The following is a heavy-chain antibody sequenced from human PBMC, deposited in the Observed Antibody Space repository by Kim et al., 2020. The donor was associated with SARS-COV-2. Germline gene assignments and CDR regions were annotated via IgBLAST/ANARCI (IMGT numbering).Heavy chain of an antibody. Sequence: SQTLSLTCAISGDSVSSNSAAWNWIRQSPSRGLEWLGRTYYRSKWYNDYAVSVKSRITINPDTSKNQFSLQLNSVTPEDTAVYYCARDNVVTMDRGAVRWFDPWGQGTLVTVSS. D-gene: IGHD3-10*01. CDR3: ARDNVVTMDRGAVRWFDP. CDR2: TYYRSKWYN. V-gene: IGHV6-1*01. CDR1: GDSVSSNSAA. J-gene: IGHJ5*02.